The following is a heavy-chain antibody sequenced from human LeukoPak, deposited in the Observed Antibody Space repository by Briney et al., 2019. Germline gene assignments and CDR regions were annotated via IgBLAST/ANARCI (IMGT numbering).Heavy chain of an antibody. V-gene: IGHV4-4*09. CDR2: IYPSGST. J-gene: IGHJ5*02. Sequence: SETLSLTCAVYGGSFSGYYWSWIRQSPGKGLEWIGYIYPSGSTNYNPSLKSRLTISLDMSKNQFSLKLNSVTAADTAVYYCARHLSSYGVPQPFDPWGQGTLVSVSS. CDR3: ARHLSSYGVPQPFDP. CDR1: GGSFSGYY. D-gene: IGHD6-6*01.